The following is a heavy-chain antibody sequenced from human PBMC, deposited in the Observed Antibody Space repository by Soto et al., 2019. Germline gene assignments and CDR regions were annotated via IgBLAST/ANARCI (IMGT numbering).Heavy chain of an antibody. Sequence: EVQLVESGGGLVQPGGSLRLSCAASGFTVSSNYMSWVRQAPGKGLEWVSVIYSGGSTYYADSVKGRFTISRDNSKNTLYLQMNRLRAEDTAVYYCARAPEDYDFWSGYPYYGMDVWGQGTTVTVSS. V-gene: IGHV3-66*01. CDR2: IYSGGST. D-gene: IGHD3-3*01. J-gene: IGHJ6*02. CDR1: GFTVSSNY. CDR3: ARAPEDYDFWSGYPYYGMDV.